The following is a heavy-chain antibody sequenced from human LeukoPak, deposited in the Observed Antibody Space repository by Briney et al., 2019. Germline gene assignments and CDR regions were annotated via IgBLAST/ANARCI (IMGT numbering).Heavy chain of an antibody. CDR2: MNPNSGNT. CDR3: VKGSSSSRPYYFDY. Sequence: ASVKVSCKASGYTFTSYDINWVRQATGQGLEWMGWMNPNSGNTGYAQKFQGRVTMARNTSISTAYMELSSLRSEDTAVYYCVKGSSSSRPYYFDYWGQGTLVTVSS. J-gene: IGHJ4*02. V-gene: IGHV1-8*01. D-gene: IGHD6-6*01. CDR1: GYTFTSYD.